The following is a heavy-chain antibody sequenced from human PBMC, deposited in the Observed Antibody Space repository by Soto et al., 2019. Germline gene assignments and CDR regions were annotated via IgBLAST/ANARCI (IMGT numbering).Heavy chain of an antibody. J-gene: IGHJ5*02. Sequence: GGALRLSCAASGFTFSSYAMSWVRQAPGEGLEWVSAISGSGGSTYYADSVKGRFTISRDNSKNTLYLQMNSLRAEDTAVYYCAHFGSGWSRMKNNWSDPWGQGTLVTVSS. CDR2: ISGSGGST. D-gene: IGHD6-19*01. V-gene: IGHV3-23*01. CDR1: GFTFSSYA. CDR3: AHFGSGWSRMKNNWSDP.